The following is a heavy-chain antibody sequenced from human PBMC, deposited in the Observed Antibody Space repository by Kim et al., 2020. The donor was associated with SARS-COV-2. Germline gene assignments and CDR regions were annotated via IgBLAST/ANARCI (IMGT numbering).Heavy chain of an antibody. CDR2: IYYSGST. J-gene: IGHJ6*02. Sequence: SETLSLTCTVSGGSISSGGYYWNWIRQHPGKGLEWIGYIYYSGSTYYNPSLKSRVTISVDTSKNQFSLKLSSVTAADTAVYYCARAHRTIFGVVEYMDVWGQGTTVTVSS. V-gene: IGHV4-31*03. CDR1: GGSISSGGYY. CDR3: ARAHRTIFGVVEYMDV. D-gene: IGHD3-3*01.